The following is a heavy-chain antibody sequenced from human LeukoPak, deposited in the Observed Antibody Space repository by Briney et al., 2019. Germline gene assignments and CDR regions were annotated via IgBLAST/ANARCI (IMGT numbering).Heavy chain of an antibody. CDR2: IYYSGST. CDR3: ARSSGWYGYYYYYMDV. CDR1: GGSISSGTYY. D-gene: IGHD6-19*01. J-gene: IGHJ6*03. V-gene: IGHV4-39*07. Sequence: SETLSLTCTVSGGSISSGTYYWSWIRQPPGKGLEWIGTIYYSGSTNYNPSLKSRVTISVDTSKNQFSLKLSSVTAADTAVYYCARSSGWYGYYYYYMDVWGKGTTVTVSS.